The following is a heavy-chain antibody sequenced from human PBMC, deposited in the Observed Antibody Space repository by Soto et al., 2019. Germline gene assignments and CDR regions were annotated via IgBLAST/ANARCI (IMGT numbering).Heavy chain of an antibody. CDR2: ITSKAAGGTT. CDR1: GFTFTNAW. CDR3: WYGSGSYYDNYYYGMDV. Sequence: GGSLRLSCAASGFTFTNAWMNWVRQAPGRALEWVGRITSKAAGGTTDYAAPVKGRFSISRDDSKTTLYLQMNSLKTEDTAVYYFWYGSGSYYDNYYYGMDVWGQGTTVTVSS. V-gene: IGHV3-15*07. D-gene: IGHD3-10*01. J-gene: IGHJ6*02.